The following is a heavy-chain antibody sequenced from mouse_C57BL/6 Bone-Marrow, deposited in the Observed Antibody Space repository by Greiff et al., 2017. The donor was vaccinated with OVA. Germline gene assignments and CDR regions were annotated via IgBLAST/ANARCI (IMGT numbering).Heavy chain of an antibody. CDR3: ARALHYYGSSYVDY. CDR2: IFPGSGST. Sequence: VQLQQSGAELMKPGASVKLSCKATGYTFTDYYINWVKQRPGQGLEWIGWIFPGSGSTYYNEKFKGKATLTVDKSSSTAYMELRSLTSEDSAVYYCARALHYYGSSYVDYWGQGTTLTVSS. CDR1: GYTFTDYY. J-gene: IGHJ2*01. V-gene: IGHV1-75*01. D-gene: IGHD1-1*01.